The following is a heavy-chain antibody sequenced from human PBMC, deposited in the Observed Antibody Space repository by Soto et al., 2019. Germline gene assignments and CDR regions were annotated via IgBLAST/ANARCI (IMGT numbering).Heavy chain of an antibody. V-gene: IGHV3-30*03. CDR2: ISYEGGST. D-gene: IGHD1-20*01. CDR1: GFTFSSFG. Sequence: GGSLRLSCAASGFTFSSFGMHWVRQAPGKGLEWMSVISYEGGSTRYAASVQGRFTISRDNSKNTLDLQMSSLRAEDTAVYYCATVHNTSRSFDYWGQGTLVTVSS. CDR3: ATVHNTSRSFDY. J-gene: IGHJ4*02.